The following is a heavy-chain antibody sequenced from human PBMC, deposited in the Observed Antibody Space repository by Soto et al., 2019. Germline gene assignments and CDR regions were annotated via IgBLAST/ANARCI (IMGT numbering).Heavy chain of an antibody. V-gene: IGHV1-18*01. CDR3: VRDLYYSSGRYFDHDAFDI. CDR2: ISPHNDRT. Sequence: QVQLVQSGADVKKPGASVKVSCKASGYNFTSYGISWVRQAPGQGLEWMGWISPHNDRTKYARRFQDRVTMTTETPTSTVYMELGSLRSDDTAVYYCVRDLYYSSGRYFDHDAFDIWGQGTGVTVSS. D-gene: IGHD6-19*01. CDR1: GYNFTSYG. J-gene: IGHJ3*02.